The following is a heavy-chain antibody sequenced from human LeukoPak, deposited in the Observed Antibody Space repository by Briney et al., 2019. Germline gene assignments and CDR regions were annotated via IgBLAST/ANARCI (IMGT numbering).Heavy chain of an antibody. CDR1: GGSISSGSYY. V-gene: IGHV4-61*02. D-gene: IGHD6-13*01. CDR2: IYTSGST. J-gene: IGHJ4*02. Sequence: SETLSLTCTVSGGSISSGSYYWSWIRQPAGKGLEWIGRIYTSGSTNYNPSLKSRVTISVDTSKNQFSLKLSSVTAADTAVYYCARGLAVAAHDYWGQGTLVTVSS. CDR3: ARGLAVAAHDY.